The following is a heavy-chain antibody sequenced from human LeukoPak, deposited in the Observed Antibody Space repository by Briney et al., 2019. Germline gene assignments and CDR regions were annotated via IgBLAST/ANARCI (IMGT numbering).Heavy chain of an antibody. CDR3: AKSGGYGLIDY. J-gene: IGHJ4*01. Sequence: SETLSLTCAVYGGSFSGYYWSWIRQPPGKGLEWIGEINHSGSTNYNPSLKSRVTIPVDTSKNQFSLKLSPMTAADTAVYYCAKSGGYGLIDYWGQGTLVTVSS. CDR1: GGSFSGYY. V-gene: IGHV4-34*01. CDR2: INHSGST. D-gene: IGHD1-26*01.